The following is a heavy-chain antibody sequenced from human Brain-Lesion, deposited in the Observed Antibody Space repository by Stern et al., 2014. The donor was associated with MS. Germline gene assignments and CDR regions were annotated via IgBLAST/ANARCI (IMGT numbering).Heavy chain of an antibody. D-gene: IGHD3-16*01. CDR3: ARGVGDY. Sequence: EDQLVESGGGLVQPGGSLRLSCAASGFNFSSYWMHWVRQFPEKGLLWVSQINRDGSDTSYADSVKGRFSISRDNIRNMLYLRMTSLRAEDTAVYYCARGVGDYWGQGARVTVSS. CDR2: INRDGSDT. V-gene: IGHV3-74*02. J-gene: IGHJ4*02. CDR1: GFNFSSYW.